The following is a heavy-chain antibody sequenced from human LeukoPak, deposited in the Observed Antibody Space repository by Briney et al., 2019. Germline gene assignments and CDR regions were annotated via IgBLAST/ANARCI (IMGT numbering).Heavy chain of an antibody. J-gene: IGHJ3*02. CDR2: ISSNGGST. V-gene: IGHV3-64*01. CDR1: GFTFSSYA. Sequence: GGSLRLSCAASGFTFSSYAMHWVRQAPGKGLEYVSAISSNGGSTYYANSVKGRFTISRDNSKNTLYLQMGGLRAEDMAVYYCARDGEMDGFDIWGQGTMVTVSS. CDR3: ARDGEMDGFDI. D-gene: IGHD3-10*01.